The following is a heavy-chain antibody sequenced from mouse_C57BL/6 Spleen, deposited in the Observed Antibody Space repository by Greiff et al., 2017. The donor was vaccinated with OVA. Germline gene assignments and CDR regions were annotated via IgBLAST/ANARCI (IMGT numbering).Heavy chain of an antibody. V-gene: IGHV1-69*01. J-gene: IGHJ2*01. D-gene: IGHD4-1*01. Sequence: VQLQQSGAELVMPGASVKLSCKASGYTFTSYWMHWVKQRPGQGLEWIGEIDPSDSYTNYNQKFKGKSKLTVDKSSSPAYMQLSSLTSEDSAVYYCARVTGPYYFDYWGQGTTLTVSS. CDR2: IDPSDSYT. CDR1: GYTFTSYW. CDR3: ARVTGPYYFDY.